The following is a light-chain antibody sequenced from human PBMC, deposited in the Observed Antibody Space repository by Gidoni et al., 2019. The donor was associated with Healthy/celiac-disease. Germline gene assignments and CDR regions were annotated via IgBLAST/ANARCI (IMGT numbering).Light chain of an antibody. CDR1: QSLLHSNGYNY. CDR3: MQALQTPRT. CDR2: LGS. Sequence: DIVMTQSPLSLPGTPGAPASISCRSSQSLLHSNGYNYLDWYLQKPGQSPQLLIYLGSNRASGVPDRFSGSGSGTDFTLKISRVEAEDVGVYYCMQALQTPRTFGGGTKVEIK. J-gene: IGKJ4*01. V-gene: IGKV2-28*01.